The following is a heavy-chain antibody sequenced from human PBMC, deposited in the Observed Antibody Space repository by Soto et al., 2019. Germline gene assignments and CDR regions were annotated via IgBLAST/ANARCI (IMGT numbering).Heavy chain of an antibody. D-gene: IGHD1-26*01. V-gene: IGHV1-69*01. Sequence: QVQLVQSGAEVKKPVSSVKVSCKASGGTFSSYAISWVRQAPGQGLEWMGGIIPIFGTANYAQKFQGRVTITADESTSTAYMELSSLRSEDTAVYYCARHQWELPSFTGDYYYGMDVWGQGTTVTVSS. CDR2: IIPIFGTA. CDR1: GGTFSSYA. CDR3: ARHQWELPSFTGDYYYGMDV. J-gene: IGHJ6*02.